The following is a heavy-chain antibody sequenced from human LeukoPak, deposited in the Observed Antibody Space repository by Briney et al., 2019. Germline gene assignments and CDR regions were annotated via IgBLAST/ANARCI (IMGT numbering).Heavy chain of an antibody. J-gene: IGHJ2*01. CDR3: TAASGSYWYFDL. CDR2: IYYSGST. D-gene: IGHD6-13*01. V-gene: IGHV4-59*08. CDR1: GGSISSYY. Sequence: SETLSLTCTVYGGSISSYYWSWIRQPPGKGLEWIGFIYYSGSTNYNPSLKSRLTISVDTSKSQFSLRLSSVTAADTAVYYCTAASGSYWYFDLWGRGTLVTVSS.